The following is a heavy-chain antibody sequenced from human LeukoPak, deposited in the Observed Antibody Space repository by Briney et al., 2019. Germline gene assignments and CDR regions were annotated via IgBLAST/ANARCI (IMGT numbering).Heavy chain of an antibody. J-gene: IGHJ4*02. D-gene: IGHD3-9*01. CDR2: ISYYGTNK. CDR1: GFTFSSYA. CDR3: ARDFGWLSGFDN. V-gene: IGHV3-30-3*01. Sequence: GGSLRLSCAASGFTFSSYAIHWVRQAPGKGLEWVAIISYYGTNKYYADSVRGRFTISRDNSKNTLYLQMNSLRAKDTAVYYCARDFGWLSGFDNWGQGTLVTVSS.